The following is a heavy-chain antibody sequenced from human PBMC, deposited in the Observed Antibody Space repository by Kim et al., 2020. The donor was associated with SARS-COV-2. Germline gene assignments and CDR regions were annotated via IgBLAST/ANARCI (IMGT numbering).Heavy chain of an antibody. Sequence: KSRVTISVDTSKNQFSLKLSSVTAADTAVYYCARVRGDYVWGSYRTPFDYWGQGTLVTVSS. D-gene: IGHD3-16*02. CDR3: ARVRGDYVWGSYRTPFDY. J-gene: IGHJ4*02. V-gene: IGHV4-34*01.